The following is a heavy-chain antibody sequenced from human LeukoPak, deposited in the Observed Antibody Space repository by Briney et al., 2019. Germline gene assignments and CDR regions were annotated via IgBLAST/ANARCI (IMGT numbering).Heavy chain of an antibody. V-gene: IGHV4-39*01. Sequence: SETLSLTCTVSGGSISSSSYYWGWIRQPPGRGLEWIGTIYYTGNTYYNPSLKSRVTISVDTSKNQFSLKLSSVTAADTAVYYCARNPGRLGDYFDYWGQGTLVTVSS. J-gene: IGHJ4*02. D-gene: IGHD1-26*01. CDR3: ARNPGRLGDYFDY. CDR2: IYYTGNT. CDR1: GGSISSSSYY.